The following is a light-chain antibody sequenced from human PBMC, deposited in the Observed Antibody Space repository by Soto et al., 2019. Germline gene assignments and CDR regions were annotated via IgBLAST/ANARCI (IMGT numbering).Light chain of an antibody. CDR2: DNN. Sequence: QSVLTQPPSVSAAPGQKVTISCSGSSSNIDNNFVSWYQQLPGTAPKLLIFDNNKRPSGMPDRFSGSKSGTSATLGITGRQTGDEADYYCGAWDTSLTTTVLFGGGTKLTVL. CDR3: GAWDTSLTTTVL. CDR1: SSNIDNNF. V-gene: IGLV1-51*01. J-gene: IGLJ2*01.